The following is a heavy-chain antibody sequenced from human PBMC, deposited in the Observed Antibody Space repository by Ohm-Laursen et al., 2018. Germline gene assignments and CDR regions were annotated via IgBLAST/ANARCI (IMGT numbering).Heavy chain of an antibody. CDR1: GFTFSSYG. V-gene: IGHV3-72*01. Sequence: SLRLSCSASGFTFSSYGMHWVRQAPGKGLEWVGRTRNKASSYTTEYAASVKGRFTISRDDSKNSLYLQMNSLKTEDTAVYYCARSISREESLYYYYDMDVWGQGTTVTVSS. J-gene: IGHJ6*02. D-gene: IGHD2-21*01. CDR2: TRNKASSYTT. CDR3: ARSISREESLYYYYDMDV.